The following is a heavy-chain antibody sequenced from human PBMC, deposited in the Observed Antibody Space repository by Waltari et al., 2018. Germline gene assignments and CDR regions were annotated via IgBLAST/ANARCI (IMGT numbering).Heavy chain of an antibody. J-gene: IGHJ4*02. Sequence: QVQLQESGPGLVKPSETLSLTCTVSGGSISSYYWSWIRQPPGKGLEWIGYIYYSGSTNYNPSLKSRVTISVDTSKNQFSLKLSSVTAADTAVYYCARGGYSGYDREKYYFDYWGQGTLVTVSS. CDR1: GGSISSYY. D-gene: IGHD5-12*01. V-gene: IGHV4-59*01. CDR2: IYYSGST. CDR3: ARGGYSGYDREKYYFDY.